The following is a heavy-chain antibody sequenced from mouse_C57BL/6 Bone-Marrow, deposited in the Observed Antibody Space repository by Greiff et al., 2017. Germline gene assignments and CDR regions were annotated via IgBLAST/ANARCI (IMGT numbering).Heavy chain of an antibody. D-gene: IGHD4-1*01. J-gene: IGHJ2*01. V-gene: IGHV1-63*01. CDR1: GYTFTNYW. CDR2: IYPGGGYT. CDR3: ARLTGTGYYFDD. Sequence: VQLVESGAELVRPGTSVKMSCKASGYTFTNYWIGWAKQRPGHGLEWIGDIYPGGGYTNYNEKFKGKATLTADKSSSTAYMQFSSLTSEDSAIYYCARLTGTGYYFDDWGQGTTLTVSS.